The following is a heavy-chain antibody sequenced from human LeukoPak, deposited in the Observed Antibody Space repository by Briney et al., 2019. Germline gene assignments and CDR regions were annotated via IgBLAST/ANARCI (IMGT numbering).Heavy chain of an antibody. J-gene: IGHJ6*02. D-gene: IGHD2-8*01. CDR1: GFTFSSYA. Sequence: GGSLRLSCAASGFTFSSYAMSWVRQAPGKGLEWVSGISGSGDNTYYADSVKGRFTISRDNSKNTLYMQVNSLGTEDTAVYYCAKEMGPVNYYYGMDVWGQGTTVTVSS. CDR3: AKEMGPVNYYYGMDV. CDR2: ISGSGDNT. V-gene: IGHV3-23*01.